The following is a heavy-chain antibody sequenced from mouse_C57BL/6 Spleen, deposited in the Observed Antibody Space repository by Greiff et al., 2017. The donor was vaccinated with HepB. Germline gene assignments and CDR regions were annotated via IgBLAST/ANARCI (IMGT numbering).Heavy chain of an antibody. CDR3: ARDDYDSWFAY. CDR2: INPGSGGT. V-gene: IGHV1-54*01. CDR1: GYAFTNYL. J-gene: IGHJ3*01. Sequence: QVQLQQSGAELVRPGPSVKVSCKASGYAFTNYLIEWVKQRPGQGLEWIGVINPGSGGTNYNEKFKGKATLTADKSSSTAYMQLSSLTSEDSAVYFCARDDYDSWFAYWGQGTLVTVSA. D-gene: IGHD2-4*01.